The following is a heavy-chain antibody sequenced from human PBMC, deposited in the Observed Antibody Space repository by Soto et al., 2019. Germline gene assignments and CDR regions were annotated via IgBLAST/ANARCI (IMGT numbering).Heavy chain of an antibody. CDR3: ARPDFGDYWYFDL. D-gene: IGHD4-17*01. Sequence: QDQLVQSGAAVKKPGSSVKVSCKASGGTFSSHTFSWVRQAPGQGLEWMGRIIPALGTATYAQKFQGRVTITADESATTVYMELNSLRSEDTAVYYCARPDFGDYWYFDLWGRGTLVTGSS. J-gene: IGHJ2*01. CDR1: GGTFSSHT. V-gene: IGHV1-69*08. CDR2: IIPALGTA.